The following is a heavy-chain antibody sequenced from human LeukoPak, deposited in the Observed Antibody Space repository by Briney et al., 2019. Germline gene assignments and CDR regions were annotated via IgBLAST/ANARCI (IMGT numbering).Heavy chain of an antibody. Sequence: PSETLSLTCAVYGGSFSGYYWGWIRQPPGKGLEWIGSIYYSGSTYYNPSLKSRVTISVDTSKNQFSLKLSSVTAADTAVYYCARHKHYDFWSGYLGYYYYGMDVWGQGTTVTVSS. CDR1: GGSFSGYY. CDR3: ARHKHYDFWSGYLGYYYYGMDV. J-gene: IGHJ6*02. D-gene: IGHD3-3*01. CDR2: IYYSGST. V-gene: IGHV4-39*01.